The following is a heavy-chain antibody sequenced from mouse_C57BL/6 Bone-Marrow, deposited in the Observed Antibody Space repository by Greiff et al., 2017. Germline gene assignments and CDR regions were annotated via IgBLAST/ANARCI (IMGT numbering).Heavy chain of an antibody. CDR2: IWSGGST. CDR3: ANLIRAMDY. V-gene: IGHV2-2*01. J-gene: IGHJ4*01. Sequence: VHLVESGPGLVQPSQSLSITCTVSGFSLTSDGVHWVRQSPGKGLQWLVVIWSGGSTDYNAAFISRLSISKDNSKSQVFFKMNSLQADDTAIYYCANLIRAMDYWGQGTSVTVTA. CDR1: GFSLTSDG. D-gene: IGHD5-1*01.